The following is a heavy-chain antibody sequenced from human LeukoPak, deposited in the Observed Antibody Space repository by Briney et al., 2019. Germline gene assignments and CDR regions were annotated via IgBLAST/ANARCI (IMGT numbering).Heavy chain of an antibody. V-gene: IGHV3-23*01. CDR1: GFTFSSYA. D-gene: IGHD2-2*01. J-gene: IGHJ4*02. CDR3: AKDRVVYCRTTSCSPGVDY. Sequence: GGSLRLSCVASGFTFSSYAMSWVRQAPGKGLEWVSGISGGGGSIHYADSVKGRFSISRDNSKNTLYLQVNSLRAEDTAVYYCAKDRVVYCRTTSCSPGVDYWGQGTLVTVSS. CDR2: ISGGGGSI.